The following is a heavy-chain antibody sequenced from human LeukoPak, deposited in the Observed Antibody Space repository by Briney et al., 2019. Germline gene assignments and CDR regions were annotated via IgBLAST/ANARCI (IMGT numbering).Heavy chain of an antibody. J-gene: IGHJ3*02. V-gene: IGHV1-2*02. Sequence: ASVKVSCKASGYTFTGYYMHWVRQAPGQGLEWMGWINPNSGGTNYAQKFQGRVTMTRDTSISTAYMELSRLRSDDTAVYYCARVRSYGDAFDIWGQGTMVTVSS. D-gene: IGHD5-18*01. CDR3: ARVRSYGDAFDI. CDR2: INPNSGGT. CDR1: GYTFTGYY.